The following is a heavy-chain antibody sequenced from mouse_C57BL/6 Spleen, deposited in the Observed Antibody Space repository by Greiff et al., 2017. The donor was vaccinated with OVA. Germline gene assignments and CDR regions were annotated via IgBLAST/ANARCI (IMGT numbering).Heavy chain of an antibody. V-gene: IGHV1-82*01. CDR1: GYAFSSSW. CDR2: IYPGDGDT. J-gene: IGHJ4*01. CDR3: AAPFITTVGYAMDY. D-gene: IGHD1-1*01. Sequence: VQLQQSGPELVKPGASVKMSCKASGYAFSSSWMNWVKQRPGKGLEWIGRIYPGDGDTNYNEKFKGKATLTADKSSSTAYMQLSSLTSEDSAVYCCAAPFITTVGYAMDYWGQGTSVTVSS.